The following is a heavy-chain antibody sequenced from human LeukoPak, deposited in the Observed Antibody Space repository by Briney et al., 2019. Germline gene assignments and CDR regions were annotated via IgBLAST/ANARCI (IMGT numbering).Heavy chain of an antibody. CDR2: ISSSSSYI. D-gene: IGHD3-3*01. J-gene: IGHJ4*02. V-gene: IGHV3-21*01. CDR1: GFVFSSYS. Sequence: PGGSLRLSCAASGFVFSSYSMNWVRQAPGKGLEGVSSISSSSSYIYYADSVKGRFTISRDNAKNSLYLQMNSLRAEDTAVYYCARDYDLWSAQPFDYWGQGTLVTVSS. CDR3: ARDYDLWSAQPFDY.